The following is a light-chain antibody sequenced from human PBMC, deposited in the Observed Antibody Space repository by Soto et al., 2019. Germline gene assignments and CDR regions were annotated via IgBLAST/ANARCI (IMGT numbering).Light chain of an antibody. Sequence: QSVLTQPASVSGSPGQSITISCTGTSSDVGGYNYVSWYQQHPGKAPKLTIYDVSNRPSGVSNRFSGSKSGNTASLTISELQAEDEAVYYCSSYTSSSTPHYVFGTGTKVTVL. J-gene: IGLJ1*01. CDR3: SSYTSSSTPHYV. V-gene: IGLV2-14*01. CDR1: SSDVGGYNY. CDR2: DVS.